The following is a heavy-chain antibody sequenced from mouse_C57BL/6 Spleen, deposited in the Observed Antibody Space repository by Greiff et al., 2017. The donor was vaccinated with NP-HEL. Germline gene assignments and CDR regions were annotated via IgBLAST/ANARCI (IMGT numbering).Heavy chain of an antibody. D-gene: IGHD1-3*01. CDR3: VRQEWAY. CDR2: IRSKSNNYAT. J-gene: IGHJ3*01. V-gene: IGHV10-1*01. Sequence: GGGLVQPKGSLKLSCAASGFSFNTYAMNWVRQAPGKGLEWVARIRSKSNNYATYYADSVKDRFTISRDDSESMLYLQMNNLKTEDTAMYYCVRQEWAYWGQGTLVTVSA. CDR1: GFSFNTYA.